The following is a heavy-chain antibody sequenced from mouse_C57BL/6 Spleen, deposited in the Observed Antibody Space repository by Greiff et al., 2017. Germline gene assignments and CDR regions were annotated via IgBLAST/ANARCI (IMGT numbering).Heavy chain of an antibody. CDR3: ARQKQLRLPYYAMDY. Sequence: EVQLVESGGGLVKPGGSLKLSCAASGFTFSDYGMHWVRQAPEKGLEWVAYISSGSSTIYYADTVKGRFTISRDNAKNTLFLQMTSLRSEDTAMYYCARQKQLRLPYYAMDYWGQGTSVSGSS. V-gene: IGHV5-17*01. CDR2: ISSGSSTI. J-gene: IGHJ4*01. CDR1: GFTFSDYG. D-gene: IGHD3-2*02.